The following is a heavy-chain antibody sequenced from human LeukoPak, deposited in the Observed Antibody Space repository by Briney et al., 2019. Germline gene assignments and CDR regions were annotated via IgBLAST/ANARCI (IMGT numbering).Heavy chain of an antibody. CDR3: AKGIYSSGWSYFDY. J-gene: IGHJ4*01. D-gene: IGHD6-19*01. CDR1: GFTFSNSA. Sequence: GGSLRLSCAASGFTFSNSAMSWVRQAPGKGLEWVSTLSGSGITTYYADSVKGRFTISRDNSKNTLYLQMNSLKAEDTAVYYCAKGIYSSGWSYFDYWGHGTLVTVSS. CDR2: LSGSGITT. V-gene: IGHV3-23*01.